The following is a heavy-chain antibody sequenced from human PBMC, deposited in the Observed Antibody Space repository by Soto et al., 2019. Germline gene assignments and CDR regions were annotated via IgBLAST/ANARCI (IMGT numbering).Heavy chain of an antibody. J-gene: IGHJ5*02. V-gene: IGHV1-69*13. CDR2: IIPIFGTA. D-gene: IGHD2-15*01. CDR1: GGTFSSYA. Sequence: SSVKVSCKASGGTFSSYAISWVRQAPGQGLEWMGGIIPIFGTANYAQKFQGRVTITADESTSTAYMELSSLRSEDTAVYYCARSPAYCSGGSCYSRFDTWGQGTLVTVSS. CDR3: ARSPAYCSGGSCYSRFDT.